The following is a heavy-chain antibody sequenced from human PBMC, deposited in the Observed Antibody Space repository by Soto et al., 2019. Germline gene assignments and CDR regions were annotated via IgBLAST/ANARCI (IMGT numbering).Heavy chain of an antibody. CDR3: AMPRLVPAAIRD. CDR2: IYYSGST. Sequence: QVQLQESGPGLVKPSQTLSLTCTVSGGSISSGGYYWSWIRQHPGKGLEWIGYIYYSGSTYYNPSLNSPVTISVDSSKNQFSLKLSSVTAADTAVYYCAMPRLVPAAIRDWGQGTLVTVSS. V-gene: IGHV4-31*01. J-gene: IGHJ4*02. CDR1: GGSISSGGYY. D-gene: IGHD2-2*01.